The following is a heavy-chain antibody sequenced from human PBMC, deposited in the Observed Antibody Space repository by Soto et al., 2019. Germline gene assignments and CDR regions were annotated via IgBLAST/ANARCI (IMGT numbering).Heavy chain of an antibody. CDR2: ISGSGGST. D-gene: IGHD2-15*01. J-gene: IGHJ5*02. Sequence: PGGSLRLSCAASGFTFSSYAMSWVRQAPGKGLEWVSAISGSGGSTYYADSVKGRLTISRDNSKNTVYLELNNLSAEDTAVYHCAKNQGVELVPLATVDWFDPWGQGSVVTVSS. CDR3: AKNQGVELVPLATVDWFDP. CDR1: GFTFSSYA. V-gene: IGHV3-23*01.